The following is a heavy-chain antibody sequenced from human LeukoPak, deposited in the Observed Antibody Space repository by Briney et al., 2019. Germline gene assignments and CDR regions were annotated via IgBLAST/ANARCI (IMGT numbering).Heavy chain of an antibody. D-gene: IGHD3-22*01. CDR2: ISDSGSST. Sequence: GGSLRLSCAASGFTFSSYAMSWVRQAPGKGLEWVSVISDSGSSTYYADSVKGRFTVSRDNSKNTVYLQMNSLRAEDTAIYYCAKHSHDGSAPYYEVQLDYWGQGTLVTVSS. J-gene: IGHJ4*02. V-gene: IGHV3-23*01. CDR1: GFTFSSYA. CDR3: AKHSHDGSAPYYEVQLDY.